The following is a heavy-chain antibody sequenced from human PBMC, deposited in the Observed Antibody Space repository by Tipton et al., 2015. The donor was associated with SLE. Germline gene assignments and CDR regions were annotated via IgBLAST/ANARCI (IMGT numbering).Heavy chain of an antibody. CDR3: ARGGGSPSY. CDR1: GGSISSGSYY. J-gene: IGHJ4*02. Sequence: TLSLTCTVSGGSISSGSYYWSWIRQPAGRGLEWIGYIYTSGSTNYNPSLKSRATISVDTSKNQFSLKLTSVTAADTAVYYCARGGGSPSYWGQGTLVTVSS. D-gene: IGHD2-15*01. CDR2: IYTSGST. V-gene: IGHV4-61*09.